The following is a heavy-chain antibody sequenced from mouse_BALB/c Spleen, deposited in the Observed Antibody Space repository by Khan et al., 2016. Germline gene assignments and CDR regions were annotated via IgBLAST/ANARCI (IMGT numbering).Heavy chain of an antibody. Sequence: DLVKPGASVKLSCKASGYTFTSYWINWIKQRPGQGLEWIGRIAPGSGSTYYNEMFKGQATLTVDTSSSTAYIQLSSLSSEDSAVYFCAREGTVPLVGYWGQGTSVTVSS. D-gene: IGHD1-1*01. CDR3: AREGTVPLVGY. CDR1: GYTFTSYW. J-gene: IGHJ4*01. V-gene: IGHV1S41*01. CDR2: IAPGSGST.